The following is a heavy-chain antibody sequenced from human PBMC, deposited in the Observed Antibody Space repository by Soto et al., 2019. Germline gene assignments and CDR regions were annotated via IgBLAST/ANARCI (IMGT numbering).Heavy chain of an antibody. D-gene: IGHD6-19*01. V-gene: IGHV2-5*01. CDR1: GFSLITVGLG. CDR2: IYWNDDK. Sequence: SGPTLVNPTQTLTLTCTFSGFSLITVGLGVTWIRQPPGKALEWLAVIYWNDDKRYNPSLESRLTSTKDTSKNQIVLIMTNMDPLDTATYYCAHKRSGRSSGFDYWGQGALVTVSS. CDR3: AHKRSGRSSGFDY. J-gene: IGHJ4*02.